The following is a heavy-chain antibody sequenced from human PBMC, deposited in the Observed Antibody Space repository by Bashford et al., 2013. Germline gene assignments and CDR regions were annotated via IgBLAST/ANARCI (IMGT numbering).Heavy chain of an antibody. CDR1: IHLQRLL. J-gene: IGHJ3*01. V-gene: IGHV1-2*02. D-gene: IGHD1-26*01. CDR3: ARDGPVVGVWNAFDV. CDR2: INPNPNSGAT. Sequence: ASVKVACKDFWIHLQRLLFTLGATGVLDKDLEWMGWINPNPNSGATKYAEMFQGRVTMTRDTSISTAYMELSSLRSDDTAVYFCARDGPVVGVWNAFDVWGQGTVVTVSS.